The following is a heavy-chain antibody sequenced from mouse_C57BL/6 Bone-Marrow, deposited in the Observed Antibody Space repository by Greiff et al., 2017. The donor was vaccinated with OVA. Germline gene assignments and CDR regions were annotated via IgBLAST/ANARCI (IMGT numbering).Heavy chain of an antibody. V-gene: IGHV7-3*01. J-gene: IGHJ3*01. CDR3: ARWGDYEAY. CDR1: GFTFTDYY. D-gene: IGHD2-4*01. Sequence: EVNLVESGGGLVQPGGSLSLSCAASGFTFTDYYMSWVRQPPGKALEWLGFIRNKANGYTTEYSASVKGRFTISRDNSQSILYLQMNALRAEDSATYYCARWGDYEAYWGQGTLVTVSA. CDR2: IRNKANGYTT.